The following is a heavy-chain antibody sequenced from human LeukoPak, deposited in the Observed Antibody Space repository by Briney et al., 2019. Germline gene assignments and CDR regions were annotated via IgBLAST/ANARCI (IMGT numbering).Heavy chain of an antibody. CDR1: GFSFSSYG. CDR2: IYSGGST. CDR3: ARAAPHSGYLDY. J-gene: IGHJ4*02. V-gene: IGHV3-66*01. Sequence: GGTLRLSCAASGFSFSSYGMSWVRQAPGKGLEWVSVIYSGGSTYYADSVKGRFTISRDNSKNTLYLQMNSLRAEDTAVYYCARAAPHSGYLDYWGQGTLVTVSS. D-gene: IGHD1-26*01.